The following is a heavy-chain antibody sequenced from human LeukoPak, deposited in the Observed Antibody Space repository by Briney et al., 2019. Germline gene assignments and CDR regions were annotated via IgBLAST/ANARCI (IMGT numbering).Heavy chain of an antibody. J-gene: IGHJ4*02. CDR1: GGSSSSVGYY. Sequence: SETLSRTCTVSGGSSSSVGYYWRWIRQHPGKGLEWIGYIYYSGSTYYNPSLKSRVTISVDTSKNQFSLKLSSVTAADTAVYYCARGIAAAGTIGYWGQGTLVTVSP. D-gene: IGHD6-13*01. CDR3: ARGIAAAGTIGY. CDR2: IYYSGST. V-gene: IGHV4-31*03.